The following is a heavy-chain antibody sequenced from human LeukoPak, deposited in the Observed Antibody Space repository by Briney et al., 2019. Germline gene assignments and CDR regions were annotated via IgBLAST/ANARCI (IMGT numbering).Heavy chain of an antibody. D-gene: IGHD4-17*01. CDR2: ISSSSSYI. Sequence: PGGSLRLSCAASGFTFSSYSMNWVRQAPGKGLEWVSSISSSSSYIYYADSVKGRFTISRDNAKNSLYLQMNSLRAEDTAVYYCARGPESVTLSRGFDYWGQGTLVTVSS. CDR1: GFTFSSYS. J-gene: IGHJ4*02. V-gene: IGHV3-21*01. CDR3: ARGPESVTLSRGFDY.